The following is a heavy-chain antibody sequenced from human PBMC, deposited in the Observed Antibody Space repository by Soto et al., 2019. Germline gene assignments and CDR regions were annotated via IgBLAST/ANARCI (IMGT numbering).Heavy chain of an antibody. CDR3: ARKVLGSTSRPDWWYFDL. CDR1: GFTFINYA. D-gene: IGHD2-2*01. CDR2: ISGGGDRT. V-gene: IGHV3-23*01. Sequence: EVQLLESGGGLVQPGGSLRLSCVGSGFTFINYAMNWVRQTPGKGLEWVSTISGGGDRTFDADTVKGRFTISRDNSKKTVNLQMNSLRADDTAVYYCARKVLGSTSRPDWWYFDLGGRGTLVTVSS. J-gene: IGHJ2*01.